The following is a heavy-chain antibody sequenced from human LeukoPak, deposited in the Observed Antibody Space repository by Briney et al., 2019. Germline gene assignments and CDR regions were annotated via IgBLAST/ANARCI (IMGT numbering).Heavy chain of an antibody. Sequence: ASVEVSCKASGYTFTSYYMHWVRRAPGQGLEWMGIINPSGGSTSYAQKFQGRVTMTRDTSTSTVYMELSSLRSEDTAVYYCARANGYSSGWYNFDYWGQGTLVTVSS. CDR2: INPSGGST. D-gene: IGHD6-19*01. CDR3: ARANGYSSGWYNFDY. J-gene: IGHJ4*02. V-gene: IGHV1-46*01. CDR1: GYTFTSYY.